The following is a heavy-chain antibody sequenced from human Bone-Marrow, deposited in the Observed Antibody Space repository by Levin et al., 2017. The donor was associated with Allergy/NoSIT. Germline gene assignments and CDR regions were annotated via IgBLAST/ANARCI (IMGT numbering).Heavy chain of an antibody. Sequence: GGSLRLSCVASEFSFRNFAMCWVRQAPGKGLEWVSYISGSGDDTSYADSVKGRFTISRDTSKNTLYLQMNSVRADDTAIYYCATDRPASGYLYWGQGTPVTVSS. D-gene: IGHD5-12*01. CDR1: EFSFRNFA. V-gene: IGHV3-23*01. J-gene: IGHJ4*02. CDR3: ATDRPASGYLY. CDR2: ISGSGDDT.